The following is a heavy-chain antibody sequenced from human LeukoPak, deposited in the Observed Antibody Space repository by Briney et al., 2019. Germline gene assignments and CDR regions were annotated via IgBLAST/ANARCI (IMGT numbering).Heavy chain of an antibody. CDR1: GFTFSDAW. CDR2: IKRKSDGETT. V-gene: IGHV3-15*01. CDR3: ARAYSRESGYDFVFEN. J-gene: IGHJ4*02. Sequence: GGSLRLSCAASGFTFSDAWMSWVRQAPGKGLEWNGRIKRKSDGETTDYAAPVKGRFTISRDDSKNTVYLEMNSLRAEDTAVYYCARAYSRESGYDFVFENWGQGTLVSVSS. D-gene: IGHD5-12*01.